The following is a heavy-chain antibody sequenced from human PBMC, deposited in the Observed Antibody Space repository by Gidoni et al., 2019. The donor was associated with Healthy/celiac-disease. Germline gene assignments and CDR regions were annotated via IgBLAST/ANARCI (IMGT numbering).Heavy chain of an antibody. CDR3: AKAPYIAARWGWFDP. V-gene: IGHV3-23*01. CDR1: GFTFTSYA. J-gene: IGHJ5*02. D-gene: IGHD6-6*01. CDR2: ISGSGGST. Sequence: EVQLLESGGGLVQPGGSLRLSCAASGFTFTSYAMRWVRQAPGKGLEWVAAISGSGGSTYYADSVKGRFTISRDNSKNTLYLQMNSLRAEDTAVYYCAKAPYIAARWGWFDPWGQGTLVTVSS.